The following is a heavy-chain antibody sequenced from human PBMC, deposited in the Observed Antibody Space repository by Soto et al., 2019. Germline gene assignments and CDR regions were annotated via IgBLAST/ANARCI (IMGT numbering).Heavy chain of an antibody. CDR1: W. CDR3: ASYNFFCGSRCSSTVMEV. Sequence: WITWLRQENEGGLEWLGRIDPSDSYTKYNPSFQGHVTISAAESTSTAYLQWSSLRASDTAVYYCASYNFFCGSRCSSTVMEVLGQ. V-gene: IGHV5-10-1*01. J-gene: IGHJ6*02. D-gene: IGHD3-16*01. CDR2: IDPSDSYT.